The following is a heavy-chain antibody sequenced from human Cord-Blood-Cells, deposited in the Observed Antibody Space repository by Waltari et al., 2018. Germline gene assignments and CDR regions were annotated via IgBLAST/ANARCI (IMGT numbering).Heavy chain of an antibody. V-gene: IGHV3-30-3*01. J-gene: IGHJ4*02. CDR2: ISYDGSNK. D-gene: IGHD1-26*01. CDR3: ASLGGSYLGGDY. Sequence: QVQLVEPGGGGVQPGRYLRLPCDASGFTFSSYAMHGVRQAPGKGLEWVAVISYDGSNKYYADSVKGRFTISRDNSKNTLYLQMNSLRAEDTAVYYCASLGGSYLGGDYWGQGTLVTVSS. CDR1: GFTFSSYA.